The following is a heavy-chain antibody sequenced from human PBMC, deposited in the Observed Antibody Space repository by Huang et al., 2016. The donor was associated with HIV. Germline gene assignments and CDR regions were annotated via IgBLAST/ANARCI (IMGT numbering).Heavy chain of an antibody. CDR3: ARGPGRIDYYDSSGYYSRPYWYFDL. D-gene: IGHD3-22*01. J-gene: IGHJ2*01. Sequence: QVQLVQSGAEVKKPGASVKVSCKASGYTFTSYDINWVRQAPGQGLEGMGWMNPNGGNTGYAQKFQGRVTMTRNTSISTAYMELSSLRSEDTAVYYCARGPGRIDYYDSSGYYSRPYWYFDLWGRGTLVTVSS. CDR1: GYTFTSYD. CDR2: MNPNGGNT. V-gene: IGHV1-8*01.